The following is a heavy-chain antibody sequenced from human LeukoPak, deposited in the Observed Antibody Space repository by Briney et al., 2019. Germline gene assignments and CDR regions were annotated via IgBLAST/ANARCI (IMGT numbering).Heavy chain of an antibody. CDR3: ARRAGHCSGGSCYFFDY. V-gene: IGHV5-51*01. D-gene: IGHD2-15*01. Sequence: GESLKISCKGSGYSFTSYWIGWVRQMPGKGLEWMGIIYPGDSDTRYSPSFQGQVTISADKSISTAYLQWSSLKASDTAMYYCARRAGHCSGGSCYFFDYWGQGTLVTVSS. CDR1: GYSFTSYW. J-gene: IGHJ4*02. CDR2: IYPGDSDT.